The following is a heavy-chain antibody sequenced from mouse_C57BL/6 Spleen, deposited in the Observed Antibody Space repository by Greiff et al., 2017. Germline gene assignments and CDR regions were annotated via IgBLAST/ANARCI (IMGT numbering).Heavy chain of an antibody. J-gene: IGHJ3*01. D-gene: IGHD1-1*01. CDR2: IYPGDGDT. CDR1: GYAFSSSW. CDR3: ASDYGSSHFAY. Sequence: QVQLKESGPELVKPGASVKISCKASGYAFSSSWMNWVKQRPGKGLEWIGRIYPGDGDTNYNGKFKGKATLTADKSSSTAYMQLSSLTSEDSAVYFCASDYGSSHFAYWGQGTLVTVSA. V-gene: IGHV1-82*01.